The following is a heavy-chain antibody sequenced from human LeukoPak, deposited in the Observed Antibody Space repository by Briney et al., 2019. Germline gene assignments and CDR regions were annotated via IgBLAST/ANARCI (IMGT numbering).Heavy chain of an antibody. CDR2: IKQDGSEK. J-gene: IGHJ4*01. Sequence: PGGSLRLSCAASGFTFSSYWMSWVRQAPGKGLEWVANIKQDGSEKYYVDSVKGRFTISRDNAKNSLYLQMNSLRAEDTALYYCSTGPRSLPYWGPGTLVTVSS. D-gene: IGHD4-23*01. CDR3: STGPRSLPY. V-gene: IGHV3-7*01. CDR1: GFTFSSYW.